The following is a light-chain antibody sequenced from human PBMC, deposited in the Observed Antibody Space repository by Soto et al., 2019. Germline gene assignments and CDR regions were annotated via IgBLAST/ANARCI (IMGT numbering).Light chain of an antibody. CDR1: SSDGGGYNY. CDR2: DVT. J-gene: IGLJ1*01. V-gene: IGLV2-14*01. Sequence: QCALTQPASVSGSPGQSSTISCTGTSSDGGGYNYVAWYQQEPGNAPKLMIYDVTYRPSGVSNRFSGSKSDNTASLIISGLQAEDEADYYCSSYTGSTSYVFGPGTKVTVL. CDR3: SSYTGSTSYV.